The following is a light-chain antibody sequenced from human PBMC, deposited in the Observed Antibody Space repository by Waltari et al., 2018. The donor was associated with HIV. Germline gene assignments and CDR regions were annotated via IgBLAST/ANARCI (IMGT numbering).Light chain of an antibody. CDR3: QQYYTLRSS. Sequence: DIVMTQSPDSLTVSLGARATFYCTSSRTVFYNRIYLAWYQKKPGQAPKVLIYWASTRALGVPDRFSGSGSGTDFSLTISRVQADDVAIYYCQQYYTLRSSFGGGTKIEI. J-gene: IGKJ4*01. CDR1: RTVFYNRIY. V-gene: IGKV4-1*01. CDR2: WAS.